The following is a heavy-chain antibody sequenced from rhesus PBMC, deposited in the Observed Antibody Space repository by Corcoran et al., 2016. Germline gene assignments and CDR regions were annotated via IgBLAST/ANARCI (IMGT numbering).Heavy chain of an antibody. V-gene: IGHV5-20*01. CDR1: AYSFSSYW. CDR2: IGPSDSDT. CDR3: AKSRGRSGWAGDY. J-gene: IGHJ4*01. D-gene: IGHD6-31*01. Sequence: EVQLVQSGVEVKRPGESLKISCKTSAYSFSSYWISWVRKMPWKGREWKGAIGPSDSDTRSNPSVQGQVTISADKSISTAYLQWSRLKASDTATYYCAKSRGRSGWAGDYWGQGVLVNVS.